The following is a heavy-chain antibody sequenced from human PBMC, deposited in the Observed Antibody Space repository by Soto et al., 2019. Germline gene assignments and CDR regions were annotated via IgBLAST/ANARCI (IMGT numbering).Heavy chain of an antibody. CDR2: IYYSGST. V-gene: IGHV4-39*01. D-gene: IGHD3-3*01. CDR3: ARHRFLAESATNWFAP. CDR1: GASISSSSYY. Sequence: SETLSLTCTVTGASISSSSYYWGWIRQPPGKGLEWIGSIYYSGSTYYNPSLKSRVTISVDTSKNQFSLKLSSVTAADTAVYYCARHRFLAESATNWFAPWGQGTLVTASS. J-gene: IGHJ5*02.